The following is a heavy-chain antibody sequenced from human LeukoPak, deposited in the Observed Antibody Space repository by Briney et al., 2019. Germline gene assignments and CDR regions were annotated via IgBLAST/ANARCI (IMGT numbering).Heavy chain of an antibody. CDR3: ARVFWAYDSSGYYPNYFDY. Sequence: PEASVKVSCKASGGTFSSYAISWVRQAPGQGLEWKGGIIPIFGTANYAQKFQGRVTITTDESTSTAYMELSSLRSEDTAVYYCARVFWAYDSSGYYPNYFDYWGQGTLVTVSS. CDR2: IIPIFGTA. D-gene: IGHD3-22*01. CDR1: GGTFSSYA. V-gene: IGHV1-69*05. J-gene: IGHJ4*02.